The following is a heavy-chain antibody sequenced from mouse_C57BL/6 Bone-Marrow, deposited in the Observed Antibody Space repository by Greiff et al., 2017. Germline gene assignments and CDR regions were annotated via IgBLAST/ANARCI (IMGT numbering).Heavy chain of an antibody. CDR2: IHPNSGST. Sequence: VQLQQPGAELVKPGASVKLSCKASGYTFTSYWMHWVKQRPGQGLEWIGMIHPNSGSTNYNEKFKSKATLTVDKSSSTAYMQLSSLTSEDSAVYYCAREGDGYSYAMDYWGQGTSVTASS. CDR3: AREGDGYSYAMDY. D-gene: IGHD2-3*01. CDR1: GYTFTSYW. V-gene: IGHV1-64*01. J-gene: IGHJ4*01.